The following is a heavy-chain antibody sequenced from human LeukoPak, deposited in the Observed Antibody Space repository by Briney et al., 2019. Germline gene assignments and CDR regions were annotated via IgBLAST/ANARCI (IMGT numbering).Heavy chain of an antibody. CDR3: ARGPGPADDGGGYCFDY. D-gene: IGHD3-22*01. CDR2: INPSGGST. CDR1: GYTFTIYY. Sequence: ASVKVSSKASGYTFTIYYLYWVRQAPGQGLEWMGVINPSGGSTTSAQKFQGRVTMTRDTSTSTVYMELRSLRSEDTAVYYCARGPGPADDGGGYCFDYWGQGTLVTVSS. V-gene: IGHV1-46*01. J-gene: IGHJ4*02.